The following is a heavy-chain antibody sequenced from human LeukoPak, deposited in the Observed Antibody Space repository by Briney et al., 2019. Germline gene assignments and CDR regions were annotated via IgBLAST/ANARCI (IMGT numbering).Heavy chain of an antibody. V-gene: IGHV4-59*01. CDR2: IYYSGST. CDR3: ARVRVSSGSHPWYFDY. J-gene: IGHJ4*02. Sequence: PSETLSLTCTVSRGSISSYYWSWIRQPPGQGLEWIGYIYYSGSTDHNPSLKSRVNISVDTSKNQFSLKLSSVAAADTAVYFCARVRVSSGSHPWYFDYWGQGTLVTVSS. D-gene: IGHD3-22*01. CDR1: RGSISSYY.